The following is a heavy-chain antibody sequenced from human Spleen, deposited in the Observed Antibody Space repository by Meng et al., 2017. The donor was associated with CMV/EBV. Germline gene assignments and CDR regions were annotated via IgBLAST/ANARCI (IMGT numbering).Heavy chain of an antibody. Sequence: ASVKVSCKASGYTFTSYGISWVRQAPGQGLEWMGWISAYNGNTNYAQKLQGRVTMTTDTSTSTAYMELRSLRSEDTAVYYCARVIQVVPAAKPYYYYGMDVWGQGTTVTVSS. J-gene: IGHJ6*02. CDR1: GYTFTSYG. D-gene: IGHD2-2*02. CDR2: ISAYNGNT. V-gene: IGHV1-18*01. CDR3: ARVIQVVPAAKPYYYYGMDV.